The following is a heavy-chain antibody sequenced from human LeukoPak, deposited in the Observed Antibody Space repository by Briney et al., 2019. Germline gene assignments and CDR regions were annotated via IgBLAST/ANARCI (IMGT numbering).Heavy chain of an antibody. V-gene: IGHV3-23*01. J-gene: IGHJ6*02. Sequence: GGSLRLSCAASGFTFSTYVMSWVRQAPGKGLEWVSAISGSGGSTYYADSVKGRFTISRDNSKNTLYLQMNSLRAEDTAVYYCAKDLFDYGDYVRSNHYYYGMDVWGQGTTVTVSS. CDR2: ISGSGGST. CDR3: AKDLFDYGDYVRSNHYYYGMDV. CDR1: GFTFSTYV. D-gene: IGHD4-17*01.